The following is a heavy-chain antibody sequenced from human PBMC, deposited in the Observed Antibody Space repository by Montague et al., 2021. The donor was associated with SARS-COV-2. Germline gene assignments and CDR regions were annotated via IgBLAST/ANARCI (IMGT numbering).Heavy chain of an antibody. CDR1: GDSITTYY. J-gene: IGHJ4*02. Sequence: SETLSLTCSVSGDSITTYYWSWIRQPPGRGLEYIGYVFYTGSTNYNPSLKSRLTISEDTSKNQFSLELRTVTAADTAVYYCARRSGSSSWFFDYWGRGILVTVSS. V-gene: IGHV4-59*08. CDR2: VFYTGST. D-gene: IGHD6-13*01. CDR3: ARRSGSSSWFFDY.